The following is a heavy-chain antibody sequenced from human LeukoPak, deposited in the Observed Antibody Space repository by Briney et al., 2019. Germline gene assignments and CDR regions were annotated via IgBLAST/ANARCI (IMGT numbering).Heavy chain of an antibody. CDR2: ISYDGSNK. CDR3: ARGGTTFLDY. D-gene: IGHD4-17*01. CDR1: GFTFSSYA. J-gene: IGHJ4*02. Sequence: QAGGSLRLSCAASGFTFSSYAMPWVRQAPGKGLEWVAVISYDGSNKYYADSVKGRFAISRDNSKNTLYLQMNSLRAEDTAVYYCARGGTTFLDYWGQGTLVTVSS. V-gene: IGHV3-30*09.